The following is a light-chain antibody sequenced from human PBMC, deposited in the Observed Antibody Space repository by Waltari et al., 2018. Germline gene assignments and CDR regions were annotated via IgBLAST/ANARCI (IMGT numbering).Light chain of an antibody. J-gene: IGKJ1*01. V-gene: IGKV3-15*01. CDR2: RAP. CDR1: QSASTS. Sequence: EVVMTQSPATLSVSPGERSPLSCRASQSASTSLAWYQQTPGQAPRLLIYRAPTRAAGIPDRFSGSGSGTEFTLTISSLQSEDSAIYYCQQYNIWPWTFGQGTKVDIK. CDR3: QQYNIWPWT.